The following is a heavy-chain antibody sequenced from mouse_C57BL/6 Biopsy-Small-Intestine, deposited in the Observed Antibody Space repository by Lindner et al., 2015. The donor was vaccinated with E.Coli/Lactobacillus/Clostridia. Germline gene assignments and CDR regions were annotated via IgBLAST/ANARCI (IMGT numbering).Heavy chain of an antibody. CDR1: GYTFTNYI. D-gene: IGHD2-5*01. Sequence: VQLQESGPELVKPGASVKMSCKASGYTFTNYIIHWVKQKPGQGLEWIGCIDPYNDGAKYNEKFKGKATLTSDKSSSTAYMELSSLTSEDSAVYYCARSYYSNYGYFDYWGLGTTLTVSS. CDR2: IDPYNDGA. J-gene: IGHJ2*01. V-gene: IGHV1-14*01. CDR3: ARSYYSNYGYFDY.